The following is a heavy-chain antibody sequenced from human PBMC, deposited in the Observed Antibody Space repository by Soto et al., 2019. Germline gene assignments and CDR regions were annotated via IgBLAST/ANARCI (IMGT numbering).Heavy chain of an antibody. J-gene: IGHJ6*03. CDR3: ARLPLTVTTESYYYYYYMDV. D-gene: IGHD4-17*01. CDR1: GGSISSSSYY. V-gene: IGHV4-39*01. Sequence: SETLSLTCTVSGGSISSSSYYWGWIRQPPGKGLEWIGSIYYSGSTYYNPSLKSRVTISVDTSKNQFSLKLSSVTAADTAVYYCARLPLTVTTESYYYYYYMDVWGKGTTVTVSS. CDR2: IYYSGST.